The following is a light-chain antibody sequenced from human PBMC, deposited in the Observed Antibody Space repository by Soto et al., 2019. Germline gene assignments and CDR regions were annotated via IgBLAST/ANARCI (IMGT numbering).Light chain of an antibody. CDR3: QHYGSAPYT. CDR2: AAS. CDR1: QTISGTY. V-gene: IGKV3-20*01. J-gene: IGKJ2*01. Sequence: ENVLTQFPGTLSLSPGERATLSCRASQTISGTYLAWYQQNPGQAPRLLIYAASSRATGIPERFSGSGSGTYFSLTISRLEHEDFGVYSCQHYGSAPYTFGPGTNLEIQ.